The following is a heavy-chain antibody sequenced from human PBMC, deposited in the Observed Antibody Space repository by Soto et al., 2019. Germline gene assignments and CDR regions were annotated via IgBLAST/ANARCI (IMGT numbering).Heavy chain of an antibody. D-gene: IGHD5-12*01. CDR2: IWYDGSNK. J-gene: IGHJ4*02. CDR3: ARAHRSSSFYSGYDFYTFLDY. V-gene: IGHV3-33*01. Sequence: QVQLVESGGGVDQPGRSLRLSCAASGFTFSSYGMHWVRQAPGKGLEWVAVIWYDGSNKYYADSVKGRFTISRDNSKNRLYLQMNSLRAEDTAVDYCARAHRSSSFYSGYDFYTFLDYWGQGTLVTVSS. CDR1: GFTFSSYG.